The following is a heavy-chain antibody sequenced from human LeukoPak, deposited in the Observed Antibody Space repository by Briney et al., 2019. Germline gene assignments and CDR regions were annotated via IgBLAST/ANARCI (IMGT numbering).Heavy chain of an antibody. D-gene: IGHD6-13*01. Sequence: GGSLRLSCAASGFTFSTYSMNWVRQAPGKGLEWVSYISTSSSTMYYADSVKGRFTISRDNARNSLYLQMNSLRAEDTAVYYCARDREKQQLPQFFYYYYMDVWGKGTTVTASS. J-gene: IGHJ6*03. CDR2: ISTSSSTM. CDR3: ARDREKQQLPQFFYYYYMDV. CDR1: GFTFSTYS. V-gene: IGHV3-48*01.